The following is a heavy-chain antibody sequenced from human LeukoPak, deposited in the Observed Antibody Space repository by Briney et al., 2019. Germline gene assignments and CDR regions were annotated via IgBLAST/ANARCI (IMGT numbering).Heavy chain of an antibody. CDR1: GGSISSSSYY. CDR3: ARGRDVGSSGRWFDP. Sequence: PSETLSLTCTVSGGSISSSSYYWGWIRQPPGKGLEWIGSIYYSGSTYYNPSLKSRVTISVDTSKNQFSLKLSSVTAADTAVYYWARGRDVGSSGRWFDPWGQGTLVTVSS. J-gene: IGHJ5*02. D-gene: IGHD6-6*01. V-gene: IGHV4-39*07. CDR2: IYYSGST.